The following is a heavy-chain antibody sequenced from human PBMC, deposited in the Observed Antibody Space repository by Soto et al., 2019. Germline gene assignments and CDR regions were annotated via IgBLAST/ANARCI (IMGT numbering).Heavy chain of an antibody. CDR2: ISGSGNYT. J-gene: IGHJ4*02. Sequence: PEGSLRLSCAASGFTFSTYSMNWVRQAPGKGLEWVSSISGSGNYTHYADFLRGRFTISRDNAKTSLYLQMNSLRAEDTAVYYCARVGINNNTASYFDSWCQRTGITVSS. CDR1: GFTFSTYS. CDR3: ARVGINNNTASYFDS. V-gene: IGHV3-21*01. D-gene: IGHD1-1*01.